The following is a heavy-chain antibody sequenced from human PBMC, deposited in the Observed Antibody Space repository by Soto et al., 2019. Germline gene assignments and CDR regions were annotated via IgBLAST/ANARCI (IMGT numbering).Heavy chain of an antibody. CDR1: GFTFSSYS. CDR2: ISGSGGST. V-gene: IGHV3-23*01. CDR3: AAVPEMATITADY. D-gene: IGHD5-12*01. J-gene: IGHJ4*02. Sequence: GGSLKLSCAASGFTFSSYSMNWVRQAPGKGLEWVSAISGSGGSTHYADSVKGRFTITRDMSTSTAYMELSSLRSEDTAVYYCAAVPEMATITADYWGQGTLVTVSS.